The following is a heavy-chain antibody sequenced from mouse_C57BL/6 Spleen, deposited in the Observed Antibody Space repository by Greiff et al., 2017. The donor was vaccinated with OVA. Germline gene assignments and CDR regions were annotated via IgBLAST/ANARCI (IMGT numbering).Heavy chain of an antibody. D-gene: IGHD2-4*01. CDR3: AREGDYDLYWYFDV. V-gene: IGHV3-6*01. J-gene: IGHJ1*03. CDR1: GYSITSGYY. Sequence: EVKLQESGPGLVKPSQSLSLTCSVTGYSITSGYYWNWIRQFPGNKLEWMGYISYDGSNNYNPSLKNRISITRDTSKNQFFLKLNSVTTEDTATYYCAREGDYDLYWYFDVWGTGTTVTVSS. CDR2: ISYDGSN.